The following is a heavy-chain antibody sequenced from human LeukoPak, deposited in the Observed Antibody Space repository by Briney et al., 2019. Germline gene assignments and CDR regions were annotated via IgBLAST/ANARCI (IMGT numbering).Heavy chain of an antibody. CDR1: GGSINSRSYY. D-gene: IGHD3-10*01. CDR2: IYHGGST. Sequence: SETLSLTCTVSGGSINSRSYYWGWIRQPPGKGLEWIGSIYHGGSTYYNPSLTSRVAIWVDTSENQFSLRLSSVTAVDTAVYFCARLGDYDSGSGGYWGQGTLVTVSS. V-gene: IGHV4-39*01. J-gene: IGHJ4*02. CDR3: ARLGDYDSGSGGY.